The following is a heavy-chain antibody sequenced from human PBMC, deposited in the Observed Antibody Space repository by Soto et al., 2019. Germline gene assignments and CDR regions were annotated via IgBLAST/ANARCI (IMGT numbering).Heavy chain of an antibody. V-gene: IGHV1-69*01. D-gene: IGHD3-22*01. CDR1: GGTFSSYA. CDR2: IIPIFGTA. Sequence: QVQLVQSGAEVKKPGSSVKVSCKASGGTFSSYAISWVRQAPGQGLEWMGGIIPIFGTANYAQKFQGRVTITADESTSTAYMELSSLRSEDTAVYYCASLVSGHSSGYYPIPFDYWGQGTLVTVSS. CDR3: ASLVSGHSSGYYPIPFDY. J-gene: IGHJ4*02.